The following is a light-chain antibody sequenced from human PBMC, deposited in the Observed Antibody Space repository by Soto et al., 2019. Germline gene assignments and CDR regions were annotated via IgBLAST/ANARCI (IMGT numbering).Light chain of an antibody. CDR1: QSVSSN. CDR2: GAS. V-gene: IGKV3-15*01. CDR3: QQYNDWPRT. Sequence: EIVMTQSPATLSASPGERATLSCRPSQSVSSNLAWYQQKPDQAPRLLIYGASTRATGIPARFSGSGSGPEFTLTVSSLQSEDFAVYYCQQYNDWPRTFGQGTKVEFK. J-gene: IGKJ1*01.